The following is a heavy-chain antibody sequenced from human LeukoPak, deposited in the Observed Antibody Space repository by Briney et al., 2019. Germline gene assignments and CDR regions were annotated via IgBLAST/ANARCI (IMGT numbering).Heavy chain of an antibody. CDR3: ARNKYYYGSGRAPWFDP. Sequence: PGGSLRLSCAASGFTFNSYAMSWIRQPPGKGLEWIGEINHSGSTNYNPSLKSRVTISVDTSKTPFSLKLSSVTAADTAVYYCARNKYYYGSGRAPWFDPWGQGTLVTVSS. D-gene: IGHD3-10*01. CDR1: GFTFNSYA. J-gene: IGHJ5*02. CDR2: INHSGST. V-gene: IGHV4-34*01.